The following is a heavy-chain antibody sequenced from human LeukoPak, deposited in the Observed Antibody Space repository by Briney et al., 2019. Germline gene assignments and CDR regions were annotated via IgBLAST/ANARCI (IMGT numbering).Heavy chain of an antibody. D-gene: IGHD3-3*02. CDR2: ISGSGDST. Sequence: WRSLRLSCAASGFTFSSNAMSWVRQAPGKGLEWVSAISGSGDSTYHADSVKGRFTISRDNSKNTLYLQMNSLRAEDTAVYYCAKDGPVSMVAPIDYWGQGTLVTVSS. CDR1: GFTFSSNA. V-gene: IGHV3-23*01. J-gene: IGHJ4*02. CDR3: AKDGPVSMVAPIDY.